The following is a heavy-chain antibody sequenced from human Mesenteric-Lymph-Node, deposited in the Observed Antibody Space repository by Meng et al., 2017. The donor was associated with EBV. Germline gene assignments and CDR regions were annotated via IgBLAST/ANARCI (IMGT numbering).Heavy chain of an antibody. CDR1: GESFSGYY. Sequence: QVQVQEWCSGILQPSETLSLTCAVYGESFSGYYWSWIRPPPGKGLEWIGEINHSGTTNYNPSLESRVTISVDTSKNQLSLKLTSLTAADTAVYYCARLGNGHWGQGTLVTGSS. CDR2: INHSGTT. J-gene: IGHJ4*02. CDR3: ARLGNGH. V-gene: IGHV4-34*01.